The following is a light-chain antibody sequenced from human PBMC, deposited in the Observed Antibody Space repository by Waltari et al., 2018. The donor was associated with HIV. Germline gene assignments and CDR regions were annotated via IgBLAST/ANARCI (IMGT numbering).Light chain of an antibody. Sequence: QRVTISCSGSISNIGSNTVNWYQQLPGTAPKLLIYSNNQRPSGVPDRFSGSKSGTSASLAISGLQSEDETDYYCAAWDDSLNGWVFGGGTKLTVL. CDR2: SNN. J-gene: IGLJ3*02. V-gene: IGLV1-44*01. CDR3: AAWDDSLNGWV. CDR1: ISNIGSNT.